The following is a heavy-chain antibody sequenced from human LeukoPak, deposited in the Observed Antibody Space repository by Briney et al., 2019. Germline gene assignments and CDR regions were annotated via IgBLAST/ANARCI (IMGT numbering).Heavy chain of an antibody. Sequence: SQTLSLTCAISGDSSSSNSVTWNWIRQSPSRGLEWLGRTYYRSTWYNDYAVSVRGRITVSPDTSKNQFSLHLNSVTPEDTAVYYCARRLTQYDCFDPWGQGILVTVSS. J-gene: IGHJ5*02. CDR1: GDSSSSNSVT. D-gene: IGHD2-2*01. CDR2: TYYRSTWYN. V-gene: IGHV6-1*01. CDR3: ARRLTQYDCFDP.